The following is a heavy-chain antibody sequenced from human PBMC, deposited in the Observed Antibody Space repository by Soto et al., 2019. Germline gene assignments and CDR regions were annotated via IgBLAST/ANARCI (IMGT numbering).Heavy chain of an antibody. Sequence: SQTLSLTCAISGDSVSSNSAAWNWIRQSPSRGLEWLGRTYYRSKWYNDYAVSVRSRITINPDTSKNQFSLQLNSVTPEDTAVYYCARDSGGFGWNYGKYGMDVWGHGTTVTVSS. V-gene: IGHV6-1*01. D-gene: IGHD1-7*01. CDR2: TYYRSKWYN. J-gene: IGHJ6*02. CDR1: GDSVSSNSAA. CDR3: ARDSGGFGWNYGKYGMDV.